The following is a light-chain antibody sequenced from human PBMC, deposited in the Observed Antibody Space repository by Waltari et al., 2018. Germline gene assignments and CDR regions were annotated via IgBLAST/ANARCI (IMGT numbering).Light chain of an antibody. CDR1: NLGEKY. Sequence: SYELTQTPSVSVSPGQTASITCSGDNLGEKYACWYQQKPGQSPVVVLYQDTKRPSGIPERFSGSNSGNTATLTISGTQAMDEADYYCQAWDSSTYHVVFGGGTKLTVL. V-gene: IGLV3-1*01. CDR2: QDT. CDR3: QAWDSSTYHVV. J-gene: IGLJ2*01.